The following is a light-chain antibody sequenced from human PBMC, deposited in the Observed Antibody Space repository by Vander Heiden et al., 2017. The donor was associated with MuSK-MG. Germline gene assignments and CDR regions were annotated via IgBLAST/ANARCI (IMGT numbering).Light chain of an antibody. J-gene: IGKJ4*01. CDR1: QGISSY. V-gene: IGKV1-9*01. CDR3: QQLNIYPLT. CDR2: AAS. Sequence: DIQLTQSPSFLSASVGDRVTITCRASQGISSYLAWYQQKPGKAPNLLIYAASTLQSGVPSRFSGSASGTEFTLTISSLQPEDFATYYCQQLNIYPLTFGGGTKVEIK.